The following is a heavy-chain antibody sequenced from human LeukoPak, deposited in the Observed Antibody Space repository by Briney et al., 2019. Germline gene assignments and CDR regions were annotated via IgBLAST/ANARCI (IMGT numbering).Heavy chain of an antibody. D-gene: IGHD2-21*01. Sequence: GESLKISCKGSGYSFSTNWIAWVRQMPGKGLEWMGIFYPGDSQPKYSPSFEGQVTFSVDKAFRTAFLSLNASDTATFYCARYSAGALDYWGQGTLVFVSS. CDR3: ARYSAGALDY. CDR2: FYPGDSQP. V-gene: IGHV5-51*01. J-gene: IGHJ4*02. CDR1: GYSFSTNW.